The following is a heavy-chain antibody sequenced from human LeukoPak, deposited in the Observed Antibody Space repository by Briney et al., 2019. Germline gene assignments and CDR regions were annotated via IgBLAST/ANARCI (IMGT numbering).Heavy chain of an antibody. CDR3: ARVGCSGGSCYGVLGY. CDR2: IIPILGIA. CDR1: GGTFSSYA. Sequence: SVKVSCKASGGTFSSYAISWVRQAPGQGLEWMGRIIPILGIANYAQKFQGRVTITADKSTSTAYMELSSLRSEDTAVYYCARVGCSGGSCYGVLGYWGQGTLVTVSS. V-gene: IGHV1-69*04. D-gene: IGHD2-15*01. J-gene: IGHJ4*02.